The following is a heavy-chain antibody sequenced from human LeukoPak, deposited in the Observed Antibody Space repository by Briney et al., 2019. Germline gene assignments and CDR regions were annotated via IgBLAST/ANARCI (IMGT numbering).Heavy chain of an antibody. J-gene: IGHJ5*02. CDR1: GFTFSNYV. D-gene: IGHD6-19*01. CDR2: ISDSSGDT. CDR3: VKVGGGSGWYWSP. Sequence: GGSLRLSCTGSGFTFSNYVMSWVRQAPGRRLEWVSGISDSSGDTDYADSVKGRFTISRDNSKNTLFLQMNILRVEDTAVYYCVKVGGGSGWYWSPWGQGTLVTVSS. V-gene: IGHV3-23*01.